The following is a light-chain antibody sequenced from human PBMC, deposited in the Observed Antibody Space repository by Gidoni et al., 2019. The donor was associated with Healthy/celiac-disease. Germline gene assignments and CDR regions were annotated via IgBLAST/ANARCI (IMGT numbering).Light chain of an antibody. CDR2: KAS. CDR3: QQYNSYSYLT. J-gene: IGKJ4*01. Sequence: DIQMTQSPSTLSASVGDRVTITCRASQSISSWLAWYQQKPGKAPKLLIYKASSLESGVPSRFSGSGSGTEFTLTISSLQPDDFATYYCQQYNSYSYLTFGGXTKVEIK. V-gene: IGKV1-5*03. CDR1: QSISSW.